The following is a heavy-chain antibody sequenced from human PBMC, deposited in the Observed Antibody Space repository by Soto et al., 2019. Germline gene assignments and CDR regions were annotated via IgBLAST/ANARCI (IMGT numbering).Heavy chain of an antibody. CDR1: GFTFRSYW. CDR3: ARAEDYDFWSGPPKYFDN. J-gene: IGHJ4*02. V-gene: IGHV3-7*03. D-gene: IGHD3-3*01. CDR2: IKPDGSEK. Sequence: PGGSLRLSCATSGFTFRSYWMTWVRQAPGKGPEWVANIKPDGSEKQYVDSVKGRFTVSRDNAKKSLDLQMNSLRVEDTAVYYCARAEDYDFWSGPPKYFDNWGQGTQVTVSS.